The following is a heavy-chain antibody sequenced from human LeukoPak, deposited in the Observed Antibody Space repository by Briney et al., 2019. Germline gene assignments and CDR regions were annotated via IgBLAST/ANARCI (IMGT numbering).Heavy chain of an antibody. Sequence: GGSLRLSCADSGLTFGRYAMHSVRQAPGKGLVWVAHISYDGTEKFYADSVRGRFTISRDNSNSTLYLQMRSLTTEDTAVYYCARDRYSSSSGDMDYWGQGTLVTVSS. J-gene: IGHJ4*02. CDR3: ARDRYSSSSGDMDY. D-gene: IGHD6-6*01. V-gene: IGHV3-30*04. CDR2: ISYDGTEK. CDR1: GLTFGRYA.